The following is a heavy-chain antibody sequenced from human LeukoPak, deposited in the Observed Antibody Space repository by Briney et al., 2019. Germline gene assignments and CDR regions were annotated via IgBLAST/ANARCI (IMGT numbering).Heavy chain of an antibody. V-gene: IGHV3-23*01. J-gene: IGHJ5*02. CDR2: ISDVVAHT. CDR3: ANDNYGGVYAS. CDR1: GFIFRNFG. Sequence: GESLRLSCAASGFIFRNFGMSWIRQAPGKGLEWVSHISDVVAHTWYADSVKGRFIISRDNSNNRVFRQVNSLRPEDTALSYCANDNYGGVYASWGQGTLVTVCS. D-gene: IGHD3-16*01.